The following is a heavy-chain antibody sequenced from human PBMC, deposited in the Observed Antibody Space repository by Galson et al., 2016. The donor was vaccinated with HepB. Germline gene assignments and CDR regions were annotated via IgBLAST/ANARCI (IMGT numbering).Heavy chain of an antibody. J-gene: IGHJ4*02. CDR3: TRDPHGDGPNPAVHRGDY. CDR1: GFTLNTNN. V-gene: IGHV3-53*01. D-gene: IGHD3-10*01. CDR2: IFGGGST. Sequence: SLRLSCAVSGFTLNTNNMTWVRQAPGKGLEWVSVIFGGGSTYYADSVAGRFIISKDDSQNIVYLQMKSLTADDTAVYYCTRDPHGDGPNPAVHRGDYWGQGTLVTVSS.